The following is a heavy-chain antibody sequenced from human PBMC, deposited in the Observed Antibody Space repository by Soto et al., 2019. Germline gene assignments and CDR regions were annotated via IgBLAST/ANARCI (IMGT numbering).Heavy chain of an antibody. CDR2: INTGNGHT. J-gene: IGHJ4*02. Sequence: QVQLVQSGAQVKKPGASVKVSCKAPGYTFTSYTLHWVRQAPGQKLEWMAWINTGNGHTKYSQKFQGRVTITRDTSASTAYMELSSLRSEDTAVYYCARGDTMVRGVIIDYFHSWGQGTLVTGSS. CDR1: GYTFTSYT. V-gene: IGHV1-3*04. CDR3: ARGDTMVRGVIIDYFHS. D-gene: IGHD3-10*01.